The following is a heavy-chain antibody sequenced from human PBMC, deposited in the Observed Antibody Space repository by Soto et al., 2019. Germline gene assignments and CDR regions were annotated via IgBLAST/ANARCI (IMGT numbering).Heavy chain of an antibody. D-gene: IGHD1-1*01. CDR1: EFTFNVYW. J-gene: IGHJ3*02. Sequence: EVQLVESGGGLVQPGGSLRLSCAASEFTFNVYWVHWVRQAPGKGLVWVAHMNRDGTNINYADSVKGRFTISRDHAKTALYLQINSLRVEDTAVYYCVRDRGQPDAFDIWGQGTVVTVSA. CDR2: MNRDGTNI. V-gene: IGHV3-74*01. CDR3: VRDRGQPDAFDI.